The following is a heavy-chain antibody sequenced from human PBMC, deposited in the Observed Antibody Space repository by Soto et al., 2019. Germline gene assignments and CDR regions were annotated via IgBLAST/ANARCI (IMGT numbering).Heavy chain of an antibody. Sequence: EVQLVESGGGLVQPGGSPRLSCAASGLTFSSCELNWVRQAPGKGLEWVSYIGTRGRTTYYADSVKGRFTISRDNAKSTLFLQMNSLRAEDTAVYYCAGRYCTNGVCHLGLSDFWGQGTLVTVSS. V-gene: IGHV3-48*03. J-gene: IGHJ4*02. CDR1: GLTFSSCE. CDR3: AGRYCTNGVCHLGLSDF. CDR2: IGTRGRTT. D-gene: IGHD2-8*01.